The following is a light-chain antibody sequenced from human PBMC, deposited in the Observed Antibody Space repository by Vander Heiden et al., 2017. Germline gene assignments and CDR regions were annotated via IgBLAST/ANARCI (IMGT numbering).Light chain of an antibody. CDR3: QQYYTTPYT. Sequence: DIVMTHSPDSLAVSLGERATINCKSSQSVLYSSNNQNYLVWYQQKPGQPPKLLIYWASTRESGVPDRFSGSASGTDFTLTISSLQAEDVAVYYCQQYYTTPYTFGQGTKLEIK. V-gene: IGKV4-1*01. J-gene: IGKJ2*01. CDR1: QSVLYSSNNQNY. CDR2: WAS.